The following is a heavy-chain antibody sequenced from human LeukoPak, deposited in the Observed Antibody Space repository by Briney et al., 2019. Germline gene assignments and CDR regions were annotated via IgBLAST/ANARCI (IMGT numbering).Heavy chain of an antibody. CDR1: RFNLSTYG. D-gene: IGHD3-16*01. V-gene: IGHV3-30*02. J-gene: IGHJ3*02. CDR3: AKIPLWGSSLNDAFDI. Sequence: GGSLRLSCTASRFNLSTYGLHWVRQAPGQGLEWVYDGSNKYYADSVKGRFTISRDKSKNTLYLQMNSLRAEDTAVYYCAKIPLWGSSLNDAFDIWGQGTMVTVSS. CDR2: YDGSNK.